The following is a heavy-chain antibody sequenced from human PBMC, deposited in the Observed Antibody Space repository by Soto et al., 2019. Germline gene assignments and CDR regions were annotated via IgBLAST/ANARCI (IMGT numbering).Heavy chain of an antibody. CDR3: ARQQGGTTVTTASGRYYFDY. J-gene: IGHJ4*02. Sequence: SETLSLTCAVYGGXFSGYYWSWIRQPPGKGLEWIGEINHSGSTNYNPSLKSRVTISVDTSKNQFSLKLSSVTAADTAVYYCARQQGGTTVTTASGRYYFDYWGQGTLVTXSS. CDR1: GGXFSGYY. CDR2: INHSGST. D-gene: IGHD4-17*01. V-gene: IGHV4-34*01.